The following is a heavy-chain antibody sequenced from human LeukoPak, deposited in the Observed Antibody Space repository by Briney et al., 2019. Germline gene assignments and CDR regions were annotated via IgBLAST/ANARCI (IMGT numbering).Heavy chain of an antibody. D-gene: IGHD2-2*01. J-gene: IGHJ6*02. V-gene: IGHV4-39*01. CDR2: IYYSGST. CDR1: GGSISSSSYY. Sequence: SETLSLTCTVSGGSISSSSYYWGWIRQPPGKGLEWIGSIYYSGSTYYNPSLKSRVTISVDTSKSQFSLKVSSVTAADTAVYYCARGVCTSSSCYAGDYGMDVWGQGTTVTVSS. CDR3: ARGVCTSSSCYAGDYGMDV.